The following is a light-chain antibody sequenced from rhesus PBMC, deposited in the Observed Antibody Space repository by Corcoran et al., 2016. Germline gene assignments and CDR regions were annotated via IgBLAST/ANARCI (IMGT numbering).Light chain of an antibody. CDR1: QSVSSS. Sequence: EIVMTQSPATLSLSPGERATLSCRASQSVSSSLAWYQQKPGQAPRLLIYGAASRATGIPDRCSGSESGTDFTLTISSLEPEDVAVYYCLQHSNWPLTFGGGTKVELK. J-gene: IGKJ4*01. CDR2: GAA. CDR3: LQHSNWPLT. V-gene: IGKV3-24*01.